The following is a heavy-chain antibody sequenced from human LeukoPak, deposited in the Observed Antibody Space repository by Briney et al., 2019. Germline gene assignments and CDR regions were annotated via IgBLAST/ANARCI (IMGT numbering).Heavy chain of an antibody. Sequence: ASVKVSCKASGYTFTSYDINWVRQATGQGLEWMGWMNPNSGNTGYAQKFQGRVTMTRNTSISTAYMELSSLRSEDTAVYYCASSYSSSWYGAFDIWGQGTMVTVSS. CDR2: MNPNSGNT. CDR1: GYTFTSYD. D-gene: IGHD6-13*01. V-gene: IGHV1-8*01. J-gene: IGHJ3*02. CDR3: ASSYSSSWYGAFDI.